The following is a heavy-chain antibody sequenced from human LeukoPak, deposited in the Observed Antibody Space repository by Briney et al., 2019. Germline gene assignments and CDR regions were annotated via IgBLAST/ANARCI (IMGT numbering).Heavy chain of an antibody. CDR1: GFTFSNYW. D-gene: IGHD6-13*01. CDR3: ARGGGMRSWYDFDY. CDR2: IKEAGSEK. V-gene: IGHV3-7*04. Sequence: GGSLRLSCAASGFTFSNYWMSWVRQAPGKGLEFMANIKEAGSEKYYADSVKGRFTISRDNDKNLVHLQMNSLRAEDTAVYYCARGGGMRSWYDFDYWGQGTLVTVSS. J-gene: IGHJ4*02.